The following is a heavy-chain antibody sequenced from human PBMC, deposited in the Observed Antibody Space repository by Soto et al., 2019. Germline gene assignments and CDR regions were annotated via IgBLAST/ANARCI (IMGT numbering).Heavy chain of an antibody. CDR2: INHSGST. CDR3: ARGSGVLRFLEWLFLA. CDR1: GGSFSGYY. J-gene: IGHJ4*02. D-gene: IGHD3-3*01. Sequence: SETLSLTCAVYGGSFSGYYWSWIRQPPGKGLEWIGEINHSGSTNYNPSLKSRVTISVDTSKNQFSLKLSSVTAADTAVCYCARGSGVLRFLEWLFLAWGQGTLVTVSS. V-gene: IGHV4-34*01.